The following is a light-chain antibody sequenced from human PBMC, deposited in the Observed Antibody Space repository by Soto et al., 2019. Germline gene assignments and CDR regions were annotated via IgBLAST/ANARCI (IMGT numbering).Light chain of an antibody. CDR1: SSNIGSNY. Sequence: QSVLTQPPSASGTPGQRVTISCSGSSSNIGSNYVYWYQQLPGTAPKLLIYRNNQRPSGVPDRFSGSKSGTSASLAISGLRSEDEADYYCAAWEDSLSAVVLGGGTKVTVL. J-gene: IGLJ2*01. CDR2: RNN. V-gene: IGLV1-47*01. CDR3: AAWEDSLSAVV.